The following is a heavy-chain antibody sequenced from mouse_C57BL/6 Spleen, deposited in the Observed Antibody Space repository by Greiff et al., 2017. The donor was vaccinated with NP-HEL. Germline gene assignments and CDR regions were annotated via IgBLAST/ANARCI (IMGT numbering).Heavy chain of an antibody. CDR1: GYTFTSYW. D-gene: IGHD3-2*02. CDR3: ARVRGKSSGYDY. Sequence: QVQLKQPGAELVKPGASVKLSCKASGYTFTSYWMHWVKQRPGQGLEWIGMIHPNSGSTNYNEKFKSKATLTVDKSSSTAYMQLSSLTSEDSAVYYCARVRGKSSGYDYWGQGTTLTVSS. V-gene: IGHV1-64*01. J-gene: IGHJ2*01. CDR2: IHPNSGST.